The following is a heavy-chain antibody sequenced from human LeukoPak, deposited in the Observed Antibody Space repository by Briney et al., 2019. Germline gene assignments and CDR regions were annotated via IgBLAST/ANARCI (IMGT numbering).Heavy chain of an antibody. V-gene: IGHV1-69*05. Sequence: SVKVSCKASGGTFSSYAISWVRQAPGQGLEWMGGIIPIFGTANYAQKFQGRVTITTDESTSTAYMELSSLRSEGTAVYYCARDSSGWYGGQGYWGQGTLVTVSS. CDR2: IIPIFGTA. D-gene: IGHD6-19*01. CDR3: ARDSSGWYGGQGY. J-gene: IGHJ4*02. CDR1: GGTFSSYA.